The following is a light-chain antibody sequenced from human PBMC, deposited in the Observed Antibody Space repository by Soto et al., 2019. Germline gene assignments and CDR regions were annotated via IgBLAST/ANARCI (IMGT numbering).Light chain of an antibody. V-gene: IGKV3-15*01. CDR2: GTS. Sequence: EIVMTQSPATLSVSPGERATLSCRASQSVRSNLAWYQQKPGQAPRLLIYGTSTRATGITARFSGSGSGTEFTLTISSLQSEDSALYYCQEYNNWPLWTFGQGTKVEIK. J-gene: IGKJ1*01. CDR1: QSVRSN. CDR3: QEYNNWPLWT.